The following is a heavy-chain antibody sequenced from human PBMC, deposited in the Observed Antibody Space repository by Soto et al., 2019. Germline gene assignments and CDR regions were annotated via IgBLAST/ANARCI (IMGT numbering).Heavy chain of an antibody. V-gene: IGHV1-46*01. CDR2: LNPSGGST. Sequence: QVQLVQSGAEVKKPGASVKVACKASGYTFTKYYMHWVRQAPGQGIEWMGILNPSGGSTTYAKKFQGRVTMHRDTYTSTVYVELSILRSEDTAVYYCARAPERLRFLELFSNEYMDVWGQGTTVTVSS. J-gene: IGHJ6*02. D-gene: IGHD3-3*01. CDR1: GYTFTKYY. CDR3: ARAPERLRFLELFSNEYMDV.